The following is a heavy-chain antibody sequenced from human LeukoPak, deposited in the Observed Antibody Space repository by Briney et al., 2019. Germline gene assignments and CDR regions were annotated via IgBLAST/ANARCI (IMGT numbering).Heavy chain of an antibody. V-gene: IGHV4-59*01. CDR2: IYYSGST. J-gene: IGHJ3*02. CDR3: ARYIVSYPHDAFDI. Sequence: SETLSLTCTVSGGSISSYYWSWIRQPPGKGLEWIGYIYYSGSTSYNPSLKSRVTISVDTSKKQFSLKLSTVTAADTAFYYCARYIVSYPHDAFDIWGQGTMVTVSS. CDR1: GGSISSYY. D-gene: IGHD1-26*01.